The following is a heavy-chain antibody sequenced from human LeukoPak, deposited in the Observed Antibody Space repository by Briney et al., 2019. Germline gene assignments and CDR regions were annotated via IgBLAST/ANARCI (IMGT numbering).Heavy chain of an antibody. CDR2: INPNSGGT. CDR1: GYTFTGYY. Sequence: GASVKVSCKASGYTFTGYYMHWVRQAPGQGLEWMGWINPNSGGTNYAQKFQGRVTMTRDTSISTAYMELSRLRSDDTAVYYCARGRTIFGVVISLDYWGQGTLVTVSS. V-gene: IGHV1-2*02. CDR3: ARGRTIFGVVISLDY. J-gene: IGHJ4*02. D-gene: IGHD3-3*01.